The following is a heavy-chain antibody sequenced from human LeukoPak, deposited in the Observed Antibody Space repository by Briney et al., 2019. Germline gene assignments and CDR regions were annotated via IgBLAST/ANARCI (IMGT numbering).Heavy chain of an antibody. CDR1: GFTLRSYT. V-gene: IGHV3-23*01. J-gene: IGHJ3*02. Sequence: GGSLRLSCAASGFTLRSYTMSWVRQAPGKGLEWVSTISGVGVTTYYADSVKGRFTISRDNSQNTLHLQMNSLRAEDTAVYYCAKDRTAVAGYDSFDIWGQGSMVTVSS. CDR2: ISGVGVTT. CDR3: AKDRTAVAGYDSFDI. D-gene: IGHD6-19*01.